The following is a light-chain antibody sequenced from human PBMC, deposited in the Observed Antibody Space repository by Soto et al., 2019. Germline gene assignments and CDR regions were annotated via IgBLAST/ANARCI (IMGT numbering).Light chain of an antibody. CDR2: GNN. J-gene: IGLJ1*01. CDR3: QSYDNNLIARYV. Sequence: QSVLTQPPSVSGAPGQTVTISCTGSSSNIGANYDVHWYQQRPGTAPKLLIFGNNNRPSGVPDRFSGYRSGTSASLAITGLQAEDEGDYYCQSYDNNLIARYVFGTGTKVTLL. CDR1: SSNIGANYD. V-gene: IGLV1-40*01.